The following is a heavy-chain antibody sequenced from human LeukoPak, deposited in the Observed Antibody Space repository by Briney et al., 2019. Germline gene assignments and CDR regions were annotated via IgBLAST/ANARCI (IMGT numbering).Heavy chain of an antibody. CDR1: GFTFSSYA. CDR3: ARGFVYDSSGPYFDY. D-gene: IGHD3-22*01. J-gene: IGHJ4*02. CDR2: ISYDGSNK. Sequence: GGSLRLSCAASGFTFSSYAMHWVRQAPGKGLEWVAVISYDGSNKYYADSVKGRFTISRDNAKNSLYLQMNSLRAEDTAVYFCARGFVYDSSGPYFDYWGQGTLVTVSS. V-gene: IGHV3-30-3*01.